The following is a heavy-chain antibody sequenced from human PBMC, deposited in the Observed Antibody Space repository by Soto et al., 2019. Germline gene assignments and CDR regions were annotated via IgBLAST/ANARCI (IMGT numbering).Heavy chain of an antibody. CDR1: GFTVSSNY. Sequence: QSGGSLRLSCAASGFTVSSNYMTWVRQAPGKGLEWVSVIYSGGSTYYADSVKGRFTISRDNSKNTLYLQMNSLRAEDTAVYYCAKSVRSRDYYYGMDVWGQGTTVTVSS. V-gene: IGHV3-53*01. CDR2: IYSGGST. CDR3: AKSVRSRDYYYGMDV. J-gene: IGHJ6*02.